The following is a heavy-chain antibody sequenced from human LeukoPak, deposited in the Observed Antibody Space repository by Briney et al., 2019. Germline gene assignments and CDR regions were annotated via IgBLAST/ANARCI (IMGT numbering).Heavy chain of an antibody. V-gene: IGHV4-4*07. D-gene: IGHD5-24*01. CDR2: IYTSGST. CDR3: ARHSRDGYNF. Sequence: PSETLSLTXTVSGGSISSYYWSWIRQPAGKGLEWIGRIYTSGSTYYNPSLESRVTISVDTSKNQFSLKLSSVTAADTAVYYCARHSRDGYNFWGQGTLVTVSS. CDR1: GGSISSYY. J-gene: IGHJ4*02.